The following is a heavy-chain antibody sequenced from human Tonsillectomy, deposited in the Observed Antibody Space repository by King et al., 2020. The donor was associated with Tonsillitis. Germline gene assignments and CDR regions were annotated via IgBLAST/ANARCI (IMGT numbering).Heavy chain of an antibody. V-gene: IGHV1-69*01. CDR1: GGTFSSYA. D-gene: IGHD6-13*01. CDR3: ARAAYSSSWSPYNWFDP. Sequence: VQLVQSGAEVKKPGSSVKISCKASGGTFSSYAISWVRQAPGQGLEWMGGIIPIFGTANYAQKFQGRVTITADESTSTAYMELSSLRSEDTAVYYCARAAYSSSWSPYNWFDPWGQGTLVTVSS. J-gene: IGHJ5*02. CDR2: IIPIFGTA.